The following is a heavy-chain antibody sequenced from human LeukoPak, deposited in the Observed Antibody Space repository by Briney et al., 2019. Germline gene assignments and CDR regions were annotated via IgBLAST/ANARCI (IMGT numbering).Heavy chain of an antibody. V-gene: IGHV4-34*01. CDR1: GGSFSGYY. CDR2: INHSGNT. CDR3: AVIKEYYYDTSGYYYPYFGY. Sequence: PSETLSLTCAVYGGSFSGYYWSWIRQPPGKGLEWIGEINHSGNTNYNPSLKSRVTMSVDTSKNQFSLKLSSVTAADTAVYYCAVIKEYYYDTSGYYYPYFGYWGQGTLVTVSS. J-gene: IGHJ4*02. D-gene: IGHD3-22*01.